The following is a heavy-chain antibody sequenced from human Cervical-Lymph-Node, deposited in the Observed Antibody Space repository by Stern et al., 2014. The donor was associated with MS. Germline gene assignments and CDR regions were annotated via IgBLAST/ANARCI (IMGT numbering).Heavy chain of an antibody. CDR3: MGVGDAMHV. Sequence: VQLVESGGGVVQPGRSLTLSCAASGFSLRNSGMPWVRQAPGKGLEWVAVMSFVGGNKKYGDSVKGRFSISRDMANNTLFLQMNSLRPEDTAVYYCMGVGDAMHVWGQGTTVIVSS. CDR2: MSFVGGNK. CDR1: GFSLRNSG. J-gene: IGHJ6*02. V-gene: IGHV3-30*03.